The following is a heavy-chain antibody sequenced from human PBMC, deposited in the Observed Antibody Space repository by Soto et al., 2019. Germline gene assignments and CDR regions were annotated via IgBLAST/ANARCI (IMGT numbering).Heavy chain of an antibody. Sequence: ASVKLSCKASGGTFSSYAISWVRQAPGQGLEWMGGIIPIFGTANYAQKFQGRVTITADKSTSTAYMELSSLRSEDTAVYYCARAIRYFDWLASRGYYYYGMDVWGQGTTVTVSS. J-gene: IGHJ6*02. CDR1: GGTFSSYA. V-gene: IGHV1-69*06. CDR3: ARAIRYFDWLASRGYYYYGMDV. CDR2: IIPIFGTA. D-gene: IGHD3-9*01.